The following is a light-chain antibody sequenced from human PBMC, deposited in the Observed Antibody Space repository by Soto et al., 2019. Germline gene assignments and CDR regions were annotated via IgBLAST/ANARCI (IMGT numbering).Light chain of an antibody. J-gene: IGKJ4*01. V-gene: IGKV1-5*03. CDR3: QQYNTYPLT. Sequence: DIQMTQSPSTLSASVEDRVTITCRASQSISTWLAWYQQKPGKAPKLLIYKASNLEGGVPSRFSGSGSGTEFTITISSLQPDDFATYYCQQYNTYPLTFGGGTTVEIK. CDR1: QSISTW. CDR2: KAS.